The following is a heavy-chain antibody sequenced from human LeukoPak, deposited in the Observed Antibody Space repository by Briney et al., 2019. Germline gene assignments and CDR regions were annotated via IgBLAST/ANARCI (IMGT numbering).Heavy chain of an antibody. CDR2: IIPILGIA. Sequence: RWASVKVSCKASGGTFSSYAISWVRQAPGQGLEWMGRIIPILGIANYAQKFQGRVTITADKSTSTAYMELSSLRSEDTAVYYCARKTAIYGMDVWGQGTTVTVSS. V-gene: IGHV1-69*04. J-gene: IGHJ6*02. CDR3: ARKTAIYGMDV. CDR1: GGTFSSYA.